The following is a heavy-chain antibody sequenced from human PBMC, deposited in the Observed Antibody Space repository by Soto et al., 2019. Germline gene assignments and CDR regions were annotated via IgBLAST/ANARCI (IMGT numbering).Heavy chain of an antibody. Sequence: EVQLLESGGGLVQPGGSLRLSCAASGFTFRSYAMTWVRQAPGKGLEWVSAITNSGDGGTTYYADSVKGRFTISRDNSKNMLFLQMNSLRAEDTAIYYCAKKVNSGPGSQYFDYWGQGTLVTVSS. CDR2: ITNSGDGGTT. D-gene: IGHD3-10*01. V-gene: IGHV3-23*01. J-gene: IGHJ4*02. CDR1: GFTFRSYA. CDR3: AKKVNSGPGSQYFDY.